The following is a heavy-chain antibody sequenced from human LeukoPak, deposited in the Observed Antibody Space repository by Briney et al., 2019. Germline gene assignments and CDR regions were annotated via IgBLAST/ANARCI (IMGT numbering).Heavy chain of an antibody. Sequence: PSQTLSLTCTVSGGSISSGGYYWSWLRQHPGKGLEWIGYIYYSGSTSYNPSLKSRVTISVDTSKNQFSLKVSSVTAADTAVYYCARVQRWLQLLTFDYWGQGTLVTVSS. J-gene: IGHJ4*02. V-gene: IGHV4-31*03. CDR3: ARVQRWLQLLTFDY. D-gene: IGHD5-24*01. CDR2: IYYSGST. CDR1: GGSISSGGYY.